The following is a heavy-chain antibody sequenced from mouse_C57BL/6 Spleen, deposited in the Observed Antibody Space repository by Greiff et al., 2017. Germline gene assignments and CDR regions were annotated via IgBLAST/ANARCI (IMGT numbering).Heavy chain of an antibody. CDR3: AREGGYYGAFDV. CDR1: GYTFTSYW. V-gene: IGHV1-72*01. J-gene: IGHJ1*03. Sequence: QVQLQQPGAELVKPGASVKLSCKASGYTFTSYWMNWVKQRPGRGLEWIGRIAPNSGGTKYNEKFKSKATLTVDKPSSTAYMQLSSLTSEDSAVYYCAREGGYYGAFDVWGTGTTVTVSS. D-gene: IGHD1-1*01. CDR2: IAPNSGGT.